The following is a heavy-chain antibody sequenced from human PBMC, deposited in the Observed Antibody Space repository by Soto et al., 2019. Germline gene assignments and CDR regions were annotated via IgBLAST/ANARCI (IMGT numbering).Heavy chain of an antibody. Sequence: SETLSLTCTVSRASIGSGGYYWSWIRQHPGKGLEWIGTIYYSGDTFYNPSLGSRVTMSMNAPKSQFSLKVTSVTAADTALYFCARRIRLPTMTNFDSWGRGTLVTVSS. J-gene: IGHJ4*02. V-gene: IGHV4-31*03. CDR3: ARRIRLPTMTNFDS. D-gene: IGHD1-1*01. CDR2: IYYSGDT. CDR1: RASIGSGGYY.